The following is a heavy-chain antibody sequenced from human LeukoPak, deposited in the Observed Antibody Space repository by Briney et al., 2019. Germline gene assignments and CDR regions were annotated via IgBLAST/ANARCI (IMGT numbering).Heavy chain of an antibody. V-gene: IGHV1-69*01. D-gene: IGHD2-2*02. CDR2: IIPIFGTA. CDR3: ARVGSRYCSSTSCYTAFDY. CDR1: GGTFSSYA. J-gene: IGHJ4*02. Sequence: SVKVSCKAFGGTFSSYAISWVRQAPGQGLEWMGGIIPIFGTANYAQKFQGRVTITADESTSTAYMELSSLRSEDTAVYYCARVGSRYCSSTSCYTAFDYWGQGTLVTVSS.